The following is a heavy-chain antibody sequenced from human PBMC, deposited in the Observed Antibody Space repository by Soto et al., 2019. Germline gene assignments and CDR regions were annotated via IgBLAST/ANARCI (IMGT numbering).Heavy chain of an antibody. CDR1: GYTFTSYD. CDR2: MNANSGNT. Sequence: QVQLVQSGAEVKKPGASVKVSCKASGYTFTSYDINWVRQATGQGLEWMGWMNANSGNTGYAQKFQGRVTITRNTSISTAYMELSSLRSEETAVHYCASSTNDYGDRHWGQGTLVTVSS. D-gene: IGHD4-17*01. CDR3: ASSTNDYGDRH. J-gene: IGHJ4*02. V-gene: IGHV1-8*01.